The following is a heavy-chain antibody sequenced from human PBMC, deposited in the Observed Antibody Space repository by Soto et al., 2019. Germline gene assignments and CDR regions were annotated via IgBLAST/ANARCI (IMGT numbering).Heavy chain of an antibody. CDR3: ARVGSSGWSPDY. V-gene: IGHV4-59*11. J-gene: IGHJ4*02. CDR1: GCSISGHY. Sequence: SETLSLACTVSGCSISGHYWIWIRQSPGKGLEWIGYIFYSGSTNYNPSLKSRVTLSADTSKNQFSLRLSSVTAADTAVYYCARVGSSGWSPDYWGQGTLVTVSS. D-gene: IGHD6-19*01. CDR2: IFYSGST.